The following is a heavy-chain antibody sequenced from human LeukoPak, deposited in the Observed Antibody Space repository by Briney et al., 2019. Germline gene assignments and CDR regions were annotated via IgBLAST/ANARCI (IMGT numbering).Heavy chain of an antibody. CDR2: IYYSGST. CDR3: ARVRVVLGGPIDY. V-gene: IGHV4-30-4*01. CDR1: GGSISSGDYY. J-gene: IGHJ4*02. D-gene: IGHD3-10*01. Sequence: SETLSLTCTVSGGSISSGDYYWSWISQPPGKGLEWIGYIYYSGSTYYNPSLKSRVTISVDTSKNQFSLKLSSVTAADTAVYYCARVRVVLGGPIDYWGQGTLVTVSS.